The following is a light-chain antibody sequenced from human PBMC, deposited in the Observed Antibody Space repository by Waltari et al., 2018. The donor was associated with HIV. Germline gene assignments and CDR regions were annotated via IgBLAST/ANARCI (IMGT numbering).Light chain of an antibody. CDR2: SDI. V-gene: IGLV1-40*01. J-gene: IGLJ2*01. CDR3: QSYDSSLRASV. Sequence: QSALTQPPSVSGAPGQRVTISCTGTRSNIGAGFFVPWYQHLPGTAPKLLVYSDINRPSGVPDRFSGSKSGTSASLVITGLQAEDEADYYCQSYDSSLRASVFGGGTKLTVL. CDR1: RSNIGAGFF.